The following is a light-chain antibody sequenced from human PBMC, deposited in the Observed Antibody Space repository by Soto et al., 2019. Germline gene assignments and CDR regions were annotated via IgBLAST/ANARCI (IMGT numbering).Light chain of an antibody. J-gene: IGKJ1*01. CDR2: AAS. CDR1: QTISSY. V-gene: IGKV1-39*01. CDR3: QQYYSFPWT. Sequence: DIQMTQSPSSLFASVGDRVLITGRASQTISSYLNWYPQKPGKAPELLIYAASTLQSGVPSRFSGSGSGTDFTLTISCLQSEDFATYYCQQYYSFPWTFGQGTKVDIK.